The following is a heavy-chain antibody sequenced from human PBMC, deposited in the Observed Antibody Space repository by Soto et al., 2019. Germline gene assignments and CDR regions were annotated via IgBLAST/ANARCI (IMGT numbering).Heavy chain of an antibody. CDR2: ISSSGGTP. CDR3: ARESEDLTSNFDY. J-gene: IGHJ4*02. Sequence: GGSLRLSCAAAEFTFSNYVMSWVRQAPGKGLEWVSSISSSGGTPYYGDSMKGRFTISRDNAKNSLYLEMNSLRAEDTAVYYCARESEDLTSNFDYWGQGTLVTVSS. CDR1: EFTFSNYV. V-gene: IGHV3-48*04.